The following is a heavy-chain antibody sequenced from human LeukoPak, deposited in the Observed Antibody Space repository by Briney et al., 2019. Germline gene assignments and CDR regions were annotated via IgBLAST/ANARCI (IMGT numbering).Heavy chain of an antibody. CDR3: ATAQGDEIQFDY. CDR1: GYTLTELS. Sequence: ASVKVSCKVSGYTLTELSMHWVRQAPGKGLEWMGGFDPEDGETIYAQKFQGRVTMTEDTSTDTAYMELSSLRSEDTAVYYCATAQGDEIQFDYWAREPWSPSPQ. J-gene: IGHJ4*02. D-gene: IGHD2-21*01. V-gene: IGHV1-24*01. CDR2: FDPEDGET.